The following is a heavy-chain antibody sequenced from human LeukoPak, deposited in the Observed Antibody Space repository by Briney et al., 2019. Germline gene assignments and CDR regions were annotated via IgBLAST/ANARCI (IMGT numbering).Heavy chain of an antibody. D-gene: IGHD6-13*01. J-gene: IGHJ6*03. CDR1: RGSISSYY. Sequence: PSETLSLTCTVSRGSISSYYWSWIRQPARKGLEWIGRIYTSRSTNYNLPLQSRVTMSVDTSKNQFSLKLSSVTAADTAVYYCARDLERQQLGGLYYYYYYYMDVWGKGTTVTVSS. V-gene: IGHV4-4*07. CDR2: IYTSRST. CDR3: ARDLERQQLGGLYYYYYYYMDV.